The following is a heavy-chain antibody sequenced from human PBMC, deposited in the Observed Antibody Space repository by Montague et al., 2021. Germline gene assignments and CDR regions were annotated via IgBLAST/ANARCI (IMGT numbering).Heavy chain of an antibody. CDR3: VRVDCDGDCYTFDP. D-gene: IGHD2-21*02. CDR1: GASINSSPYY. Sequence: SETLSLTCTVSGASINSSPYYWVWIRQPPGKGLEWIGSNNYSANTYYNPSLKSRLSISVDTTKNQLSLRLKSVTAADTAVFHCVRVDCDGDCYTFDPWGQGTLVTVSS. J-gene: IGHJ5*02. CDR2: NNYSANT. V-gene: IGHV4-39*01.